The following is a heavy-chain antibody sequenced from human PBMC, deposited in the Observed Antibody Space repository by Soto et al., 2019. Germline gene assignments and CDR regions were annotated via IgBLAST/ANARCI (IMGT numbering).Heavy chain of an antibody. CDR3: ARAGQYGSGSYYTPYYFDY. CDR2: IYHSGST. Sequence: QLQLQESGSGLVKPSQTLSLTCAVSGGSISSGGYSWSWIRQPPGKGLEWIGYIYHSGSTYYNPSLKSRVTISVDRSKNQFSLKLSSVTAADTAVYYCARAGQYGSGSYYTPYYFDYWGQGTLVTVSS. CDR1: GGSISSGGYS. J-gene: IGHJ4*02. D-gene: IGHD3-10*01. V-gene: IGHV4-30-2*01.